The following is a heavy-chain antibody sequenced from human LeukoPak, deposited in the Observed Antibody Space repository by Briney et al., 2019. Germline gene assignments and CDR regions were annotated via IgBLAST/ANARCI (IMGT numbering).Heavy chain of an antibody. D-gene: IGHD3-16*02. Sequence: SVKVSCKASGGTFSSYAISWVRQAPGQGLEWMGGIIPIFGTANYAQKFQGRVTITTDESTSTAYMELSSLRSEDTAVYYCARGMITFGGVIPSYYMDVWGKGTTVTVSS. V-gene: IGHV1-69*05. CDR1: GGTFSSYA. J-gene: IGHJ6*03. CDR2: IIPIFGTA. CDR3: ARGMITFGGVIPSYYMDV.